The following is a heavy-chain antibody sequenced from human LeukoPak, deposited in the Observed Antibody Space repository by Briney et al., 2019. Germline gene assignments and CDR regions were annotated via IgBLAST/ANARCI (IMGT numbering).Heavy chain of an antibody. CDR2: IYSGGNT. D-gene: IGHD3-22*01. CDR3: ARDYYDSRGPDWFDP. Sequence: PGGSLRLSCAASEFTVSSNYISWVRQAPGKGLEWVSVIYSGGNTYYADSVKGRFTMSRDNSKNTVYLQMSSLRAEDTAVYYCARDYYDSRGPDWFDPWGQGTLVTVSS. CDR1: EFTVSSNY. V-gene: IGHV3-53*01. J-gene: IGHJ5*02.